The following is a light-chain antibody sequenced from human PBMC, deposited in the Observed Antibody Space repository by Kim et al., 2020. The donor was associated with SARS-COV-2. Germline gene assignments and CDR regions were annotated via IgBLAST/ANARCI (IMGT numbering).Light chain of an antibody. Sequence: SYELTQPLSVSVALGQTATIPCGGSNIENKNVHWYHQRPGQAPVLVMYRDKKRPSGIPERLSGSNSGNTATLTINRVEPGDEGDYYSQVWDSRTVVFGGGTQLTVL. CDR1: NIENKN. V-gene: IGLV3-9*01. CDR3: QVWDSRTVV. CDR2: RDK. J-gene: IGLJ2*01.